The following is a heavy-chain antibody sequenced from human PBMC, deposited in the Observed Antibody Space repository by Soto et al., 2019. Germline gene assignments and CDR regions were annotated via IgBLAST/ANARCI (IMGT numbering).Heavy chain of an antibody. Sequence: QVQLVESGGGVVQPGRSLRLSCVGSGFTFSSYGMHWVRQAPGKGLEWLPVISFDGNYKYHADSVKGRFTISRDNSKNTLFLEMSSLRPEDTAVYYCVKDYLHSGSYENWSFDLWGRGTLVTVSS. J-gene: IGHJ2*01. CDR3: VKDYLHSGSYENWSFDL. CDR2: ISFDGNYK. D-gene: IGHD1-26*01. CDR1: GFTFSSYG. V-gene: IGHV3-30*18.